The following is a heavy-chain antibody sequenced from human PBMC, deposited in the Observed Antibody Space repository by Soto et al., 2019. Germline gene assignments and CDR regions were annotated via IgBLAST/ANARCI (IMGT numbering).Heavy chain of an antibody. J-gene: IGHJ4*01. CDR2: ISPTVGIP. D-gene: IGHD1-26*01. Sequence: QVHLVQSGAEVKKPGSSVTVSCKASGGTFSSYIISWVRQAPGQGLEWMGRISPTVGIPNYAQKFQGRVTITADSSTSTASMELNSLRSEDTAMYYCATLGSGSYDYWGRGTLVTVSS. CDR1: GGTFSSYI. V-gene: IGHV1-69*02. CDR3: ATLGSGSYDY.